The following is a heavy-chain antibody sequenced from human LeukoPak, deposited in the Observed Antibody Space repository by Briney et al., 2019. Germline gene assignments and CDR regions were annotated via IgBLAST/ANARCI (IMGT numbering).Heavy chain of an antibody. CDR3: SRTFDY. CDR1: GFTFSSYW. Sequence: PGGSLRLSCAASGFTFSSYWMHWVRQSPGKGLVWVSGINSDGSSTSYADSVKGRFTISRDNAKNTVYLQMNSLRAEDTAVYATSRTFDYWGQGTPVTVSS. CDR2: INSDGSST. D-gene: IGHD1-1*01. V-gene: IGHV3-74*01. J-gene: IGHJ4*02.